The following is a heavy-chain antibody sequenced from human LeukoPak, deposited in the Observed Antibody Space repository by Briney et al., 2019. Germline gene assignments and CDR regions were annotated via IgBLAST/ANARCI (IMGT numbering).Heavy chain of an antibody. CDR2: ISSSSSYI. J-gene: IGHJ4*02. D-gene: IGHD5-12*01. V-gene: IGHV3-21*01. CDR1: GFTSSSYS. Sequence: GGSLRLSCAASGFTSSSYSMNWVRQAPGKGLEWVSSISSSSSYIYYADSVKGRVTISRDNAENSLYLQMNSLRAEDTAVYYCARGFGYSGYDPLDYWGQGTLVTVSS. CDR3: ARGFGYSGYDPLDY.